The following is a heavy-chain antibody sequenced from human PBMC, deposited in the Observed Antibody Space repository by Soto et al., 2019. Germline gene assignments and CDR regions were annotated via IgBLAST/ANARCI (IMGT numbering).Heavy chain of an antibody. Sequence: PSETLSLTCTVSGGSISSSSYYWGWIRQPPGKGLEWIGSIYYSGSTYYNPSLKSRVTISVDTSKNQFSLKLSSVTAADTAVYYCARYSFGDSSSFSSYYYYYMDVWGKGTTVTVSS. D-gene: IGHD6-6*01. J-gene: IGHJ6*03. CDR1: GGSISSSSYY. V-gene: IGHV4-39*01. CDR2: IYYSGST. CDR3: ARYSFGDSSSFSSYYYYYMDV.